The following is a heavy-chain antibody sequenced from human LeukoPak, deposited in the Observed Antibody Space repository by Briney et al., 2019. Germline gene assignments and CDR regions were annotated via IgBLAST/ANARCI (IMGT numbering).Heavy chain of an antibody. Sequence: ASVKVSCKASGYTFTSYGISWVRQAPGQGLEWMGWISTYNGNTNYAQKFQGRVTITTDTSTSTAYMVLRRLRSDDLAVYYCARDLGGYCSGGSCHYYSYYMDVWGKGTTVTVSS. CDR3: ARDLGGYCSGGSCHYYSYYMDV. J-gene: IGHJ6*03. V-gene: IGHV1-18*03. CDR1: GYTFTSYG. D-gene: IGHD2-15*01. CDR2: ISTYNGNT.